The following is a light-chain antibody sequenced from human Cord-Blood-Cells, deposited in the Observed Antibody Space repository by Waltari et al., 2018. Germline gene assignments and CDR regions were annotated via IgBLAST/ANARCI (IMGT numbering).Light chain of an antibody. J-gene: IGLJ3*02. Sequence: QSVLTQPPSVSAAPGQKVTISCSGSSSNIGNNYVPWYQQLPGTAPKLLIYENNKRPSGMPDRFSGSKSGTSATLGITGLQTGDEADYYCGTWDSSLSAWVFGGGTKLTVL. CDR1: SSNIGNNY. CDR3: GTWDSSLSAWV. V-gene: IGLV1-51*02. CDR2: ENN.